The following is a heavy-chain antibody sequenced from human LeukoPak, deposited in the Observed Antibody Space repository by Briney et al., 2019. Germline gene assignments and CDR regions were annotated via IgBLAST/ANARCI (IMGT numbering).Heavy chain of an antibody. V-gene: IGHV4-59*01. Sequence: MSSETLSLTCTVSGGSISSYYWSWIRQPPGKGLEWIGYIYYSGGTDCNPSLKSRVTISVDTSKNQFSLKLSSVTAADTAVYYCVREGSWFDPWGQGTLVTVSS. D-gene: IGHD3-10*01. CDR3: VREGSWFDP. CDR2: IYYSGGT. J-gene: IGHJ5*02. CDR1: GGSISSYY.